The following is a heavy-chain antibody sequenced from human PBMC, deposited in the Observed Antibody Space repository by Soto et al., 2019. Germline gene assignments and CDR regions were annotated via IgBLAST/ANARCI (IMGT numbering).Heavy chain of an antibody. D-gene: IGHD2-2*01. V-gene: IGHV1-69*13. CDR3: ARDIWDIVLVPAAPTNYYYYYGMDV. J-gene: IGHJ6*02. CDR1: GFTFTSST. Sequence: SVTVSCQASGFTFTSSTVQWVRRAPGQGLEWMGGIIPIFGTANYAQKFQGRVTITADESTSTAYMELSSLRSEDTAVYYCARDIWDIVLVPAAPTNYYYYYGMDVWGQGTTVTVSS. CDR2: IIPIFGTA.